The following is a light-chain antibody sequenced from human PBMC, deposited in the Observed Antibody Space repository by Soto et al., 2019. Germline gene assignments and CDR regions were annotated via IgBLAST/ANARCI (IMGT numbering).Light chain of an antibody. Sequence: EIEMTQSPATLSVSPGERATLSCRASQSVSGNLAWYQQKPGQAPRLLICDTSTRATGIPARFSGSGSGTEFTLTISSLQSEDFAVYYCQQYSNWPTFGQGTRLEIK. CDR3: QQYSNWPT. J-gene: IGKJ5*01. CDR2: DTS. CDR1: QSVSGN. V-gene: IGKV3-15*01.